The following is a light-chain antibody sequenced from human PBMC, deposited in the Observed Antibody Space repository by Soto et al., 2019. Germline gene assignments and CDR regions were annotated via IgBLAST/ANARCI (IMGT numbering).Light chain of an antibody. Sequence: EIVMTQSPATLSVSPGERATLSCRASQSVSSDLAWYEQKPGQAPRLLIYGASTRATGIPARFSGSGSGTEFTLTISSLQSEDFAVYYCQQYGSSRNAFGQGTKLEIK. CDR2: GAS. CDR1: QSVSSD. CDR3: QQYGSSRNA. J-gene: IGKJ2*01. V-gene: IGKV3-15*01.